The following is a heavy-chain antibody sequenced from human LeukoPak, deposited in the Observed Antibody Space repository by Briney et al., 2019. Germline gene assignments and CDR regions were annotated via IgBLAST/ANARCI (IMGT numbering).Heavy chain of an antibody. J-gene: IGHJ4*02. CDR3: AKGEISSIAAFFGY. D-gene: IGHD6-6*01. V-gene: IGHV3-23*01. Sequence: PGGSLTLPCAASGFTFNSYPISWVRQAPGKGLEWPSAISGSGGCTYYADSVKGRFTISRDNSKNTLYLQMNSLRAEDTAVYYCAKGEISSIAAFFGYWGQGTLVTV. CDR1: GFTFNSYP. CDR2: ISGSGGCT.